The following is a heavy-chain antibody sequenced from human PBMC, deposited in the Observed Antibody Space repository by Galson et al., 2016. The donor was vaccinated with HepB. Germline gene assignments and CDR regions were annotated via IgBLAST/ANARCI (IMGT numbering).Heavy chain of an antibody. CDR1: GFRLSSYR. J-gene: IGHJ5*01. V-gene: IGHV3-23*01. Sequence: SLRLSCAVSGFRLSSYRMTWVRQAPGKGLEWVSTIVSDGRTYYGDAVTGRSTISRDTSTNELFLQMNSLRAEDTAIYSCAKDCGYDYGPNLDSWGQGTLVTVSS. CDR2: IVSDGRT. D-gene: IGHD4/OR15-4a*01. CDR3: AKDCGYDYGPNLDS.